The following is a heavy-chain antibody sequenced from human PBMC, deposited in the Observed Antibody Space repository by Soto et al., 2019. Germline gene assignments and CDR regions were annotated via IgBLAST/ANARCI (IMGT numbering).Heavy chain of an antibody. Sequence: SETLSLTCAVYGGSFSGYYWSWIRQPPGKGLEWIGEINHSGSTNYNPSLKSRVTISVDTSKNQFSLKLSSVTAADTAVYYCARGRIMITFGGVIVIPRNSYYFDYWGQGTLVTVSS. CDR2: INHSGST. V-gene: IGHV4-34*01. D-gene: IGHD3-16*02. CDR3: ARGRIMITFGGVIVIPRNSYYFDY. CDR1: GGSFSGYY. J-gene: IGHJ4*02.